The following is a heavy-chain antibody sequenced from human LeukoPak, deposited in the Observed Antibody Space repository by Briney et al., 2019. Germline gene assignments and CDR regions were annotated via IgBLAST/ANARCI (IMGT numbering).Heavy chain of an antibody. Sequence: PGGSLRLSCAASGFTFSNYGMHWVRQAPGKGLEWVAVISSDGSKKYYADSVKGRFTISRDNAKNTLYLQMNGLRADDSAMYFCAKDHSADGWPTFEYWGRGTLVTVSS. CDR3: AKDHSADGWPTFEY. V-gene: IGHV3-30*18. CDR2: ISSDGSKK. J-gene: IGHJ4*02. CDR1: GFTFSNYG. D-gene: IGHD5-24*01.